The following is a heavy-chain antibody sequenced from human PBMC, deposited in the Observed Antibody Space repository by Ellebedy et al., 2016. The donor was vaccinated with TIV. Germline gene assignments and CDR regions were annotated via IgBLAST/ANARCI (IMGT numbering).Heavy chain of an antibody. D-gene: IGHD4-17*01. CDR2: INGRGDRT. Sequence: GESLKISXAASGFAFTDYAISWVRQSPSKGLEWVSSINGRGDRTYYADSVKGRFTISRDNSKNVLYLQMNGLRVEDTAMYYCAKPARTDATDYWGQGTLVTVSS. V-gene: IGHV3-23*01. CDR3: AKPARTDATDY. J-gene: IGHJ4*02. CDR1: GFAFTDYA.